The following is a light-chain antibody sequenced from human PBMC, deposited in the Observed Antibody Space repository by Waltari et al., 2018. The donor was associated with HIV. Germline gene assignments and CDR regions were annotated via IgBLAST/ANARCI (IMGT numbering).Light chain of an antibody. Sequence: QSALTQPPSASGSPGQSVTISCTGTSSDVGGSKYVSWYQQHPGKAPKLMIYEVNKRPSGVHDRFSGAQSANTASLTVSGLQADDEADYYCNSYAGSNNWVFGGGTKLTVL. CDR2: EVN. V-gene: IGLV2-8*01. CDR3: NSYAGSNNWV. J-gene: IGLJ3*02. CDR1: SSDVGGSKY.